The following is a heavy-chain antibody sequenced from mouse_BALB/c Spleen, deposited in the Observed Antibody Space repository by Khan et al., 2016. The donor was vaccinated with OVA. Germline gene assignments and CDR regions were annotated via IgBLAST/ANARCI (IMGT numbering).Heavy chain of an antibody. Sequence: VKLEESGPGLVAPSQSLSITWTVSGFSLTDFAVSWIRQPPGTGLEWLGVIWGGGSKYYNSALKSRLSISKDNSKSQVFLKMNSLQTDDTAMYYCAKDPPYYAMDYWGQGTSVTVSS. CDR3: AKDPPYYAMDY. V-gene: IGHV2-6-5*01. CDR2: IWGGGSK. CDR1: GFSLTDFA. J-gene: IGHJ4*01.